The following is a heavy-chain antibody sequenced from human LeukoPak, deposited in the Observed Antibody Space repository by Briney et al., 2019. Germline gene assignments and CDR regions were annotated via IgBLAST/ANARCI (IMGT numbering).Heavy chain of an antibody. V-gene: IGHV1-69*02. J-gene: IGHJ6*04. CDR3: GSSAAVLLYGSGSYQSLDV. CDR2: IIPILGIG. Sequence: ALVKVSCKASGGIVSSYTISWVRQSPGHGLEWMGRIIPILGIGNYAHKFQGRVTITADKSTITAYMGLTSLRSEDTAVYYCGSSAAVLLYGSGSYQSLDVWGKGTTVTVSS. D-gene: IGHD3-10*01. CDR1: GGIVSSYT.